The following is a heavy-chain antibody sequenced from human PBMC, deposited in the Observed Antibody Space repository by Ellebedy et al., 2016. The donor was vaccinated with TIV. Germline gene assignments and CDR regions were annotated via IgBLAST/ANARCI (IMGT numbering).Heavy chain of an antibody. CDR1: GGSISSGGYY. D-gene: IGHD6-19*01. CDR3: ARRTLSSGWYFDY. J-gene: IGHJ4*02. V-gene: IGHV4-61*08. CDR2: IYYSGST. Sequence: MPSETLSLTCTVSGGSISSGGYYWSWIRQPPGKGLEWIGYIYYSGSTNYNPSLKSRVTISVDTSKNQFSLKLSSVTAADTAVYYCARRTLSSGWYFDYWGQGTLVTVSS.